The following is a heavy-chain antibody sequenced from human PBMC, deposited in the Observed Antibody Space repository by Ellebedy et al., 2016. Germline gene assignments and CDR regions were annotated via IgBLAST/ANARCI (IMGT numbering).Heavy chain of an antibody. D-gene: IGHD5-18*01. CDR2: ISYDGSNK. J-gene: IGHJ6*02. CDR1: GFTFSSYA. Sequence: GESLKISCAASGFTFSSYAMHWVRQAPGKGLEWVAVISYDGSNKYYADSVKGRFTISRDNSKNTLYLQMNSLRAEDTAVYYCAIRGNPNTAMVTVYYYGMDVWGQGTTVTVSS. V-gene: IGHV3-30*04. CDR3: AIRGNPNTAMVTVYYYGMDV.